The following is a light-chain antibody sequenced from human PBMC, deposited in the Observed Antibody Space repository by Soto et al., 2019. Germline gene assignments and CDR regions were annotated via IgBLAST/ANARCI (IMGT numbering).Light chain of an antibody. CDR3: QHYGDFPFT. CDR2: GAS. Sequence: DIQMTQSPSSLSASVGDRVTITCQASQDITNYLSWYQQKPGKAPKLLIYGASNLQTGVPSRFSGGGSGTDFTLTIRGLQPEDIATYYCQHYGDFPFTFRPGPKVEI. CDR1: QDITNY. J-gene: IGKJ3*01. V-gene: IGKV1-33*01.